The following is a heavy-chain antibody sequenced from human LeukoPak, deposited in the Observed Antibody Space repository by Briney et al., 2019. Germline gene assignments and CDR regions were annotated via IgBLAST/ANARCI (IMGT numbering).Heavy chain of an antibody. V-gene: IGHV3-49*04. CDR2: IRRRAYGGAA. Sequence: GGSLRLSCTPSGFAFADFAMSWVRQPAGKGLEWVGFIRRRAYGGAAEYAASVKGRFIISRDDSKGIAYLQMNSLKTEDTAVYYCSRNGLVDFDYWGQGSRVIVSP. CDR1: GFAFADFA. CDR3: SRNGLVDFDY. J-gene: IGHJ4*02.